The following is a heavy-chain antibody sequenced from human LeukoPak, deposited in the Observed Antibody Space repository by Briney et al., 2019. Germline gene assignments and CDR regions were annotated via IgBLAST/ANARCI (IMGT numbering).Heavy chain of an antibody. CDR3: ARVLWFGESNYYFDY. Sequence: SETLSLTCTVSGGSISSSSYYWGWIRQPPGKGLEWIGSIYYSGSTYYNPSLKSRVTISVDTSKNQFSLKLSSVTAADTAVYYCARVLWFGESNYYFDYWGQGTLVTVSS. D-gene: IGHD3-10*01. CDR1: GGSISSSSYY. V-gene: IGHV4-39*07. CDR2: IYYSGST. J-gene: IGHJ4*02.